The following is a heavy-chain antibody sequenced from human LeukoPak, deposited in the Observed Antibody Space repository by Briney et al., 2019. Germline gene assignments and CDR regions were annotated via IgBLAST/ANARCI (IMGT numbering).Heavy chain of an antibody. CDR3: AKDMGVSTVTQYVFDY. D-gene: IGHD4-17*01. Sequence: GGSLRLSCAASGFTFDDYAMHWVRQAPGKGLEWVSGISWNSGSIGYADSVKGRFTISRDNAKNSLYLQTNSLRAEDTALYYCAKDMGVSTVTQYVFDYWGQGTLVTVSS. CDR2: ISWNSGSI. V-gene: IGHV3-9*01. CDR1: GFTFDDYA. J-gene: IGHJ4*02.